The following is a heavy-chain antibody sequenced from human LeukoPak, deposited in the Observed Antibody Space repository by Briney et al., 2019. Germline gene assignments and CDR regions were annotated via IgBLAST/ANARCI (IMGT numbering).Heavy chain of an antibody. V-gene: IGHV3-21*06. J-gene: IGHJ4*02. CDR2: ISSSSHI. Sequence: PGGSLRLSCAASGFTFSTYTMNWVRQAPGKGLEWVSSISSSSHIYCADSVKGRFTISRDNARNSLHLQMNSLRAEDTAKYYCARGGGDIPIDYWGQGTLVIVSS. D-gene: IGHD2-21*02. CDR1: GFTFSTYT. CDR3: ARGGGDIPIDY.